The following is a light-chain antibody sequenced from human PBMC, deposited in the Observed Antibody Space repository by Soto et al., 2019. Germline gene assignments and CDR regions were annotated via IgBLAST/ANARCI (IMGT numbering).Light chain of an antibody. CDR1: SSDVGGYNY. V-gene: IGLV2-14*01. CDR2: DVS. Sequence: QSALTQPASVSGSPGQSITISCTGTSSDVGGYNYVSWYQQHPGKAPKLMIYDVSNRPSGVSNRFSGSKSGNTASLTISGRRGEDAADYYCSSYTSSSTVVFGGGTKLTV. J-gene: IGLJ2*01. CDR3: SSYTSSSTVV.